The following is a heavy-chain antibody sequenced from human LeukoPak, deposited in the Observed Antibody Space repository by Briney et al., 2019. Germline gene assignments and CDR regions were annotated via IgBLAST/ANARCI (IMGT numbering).Heavy chain of an antibody. CDR1: GYTFTSYA. CDR2: INAGNGNT. Sequence: GASVKVSCKASGYTFTSYAMHWVRQAPGQRLEWMGWINAGNGNTKYSQKFQGRVTITRDTSASTAYMELSSLRSEDTAVYYCARVLPDDYVWGSYRYRPNYYYYGMDVWGQGTTVTVSS. V-gene: IGHV1-3*01. CDR3: ARVLPDDYVWGSYRYRPNYYYYGMDV. D-gene: IGHD3-16*02. J-gene: IGHJ6*02.